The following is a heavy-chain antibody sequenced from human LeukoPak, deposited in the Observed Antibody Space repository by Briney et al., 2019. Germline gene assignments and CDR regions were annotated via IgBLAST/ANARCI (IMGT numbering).Heavy chain of an antibody. J-gene: IGHJ4*02. D-gene: IGHD6-6*01. CDR1: GFTFSSYE. V-gene: IGHV3-48*03. CDR3: ARVGVLSSSWLLY. CDR2: ISRSAVTI. Sequence: GGSLRLSCAASGFTFSSYEMNWVRQAPGKGLEWVSTISRSAVTIYYADSVKGRFTISRDNAKNSLYLQMNSLRTEDTAVYYCARVGVLSSSWLLYWGQGTLVTVSS.